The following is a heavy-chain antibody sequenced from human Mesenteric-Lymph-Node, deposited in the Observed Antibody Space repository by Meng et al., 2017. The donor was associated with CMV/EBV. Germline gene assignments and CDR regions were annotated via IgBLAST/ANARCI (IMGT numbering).Heavy chain of an antibody. J-gene: IGHJ6*02. D-gene: IGHD6-13*01. CDR3: ARQGAAGPREFAMDV. CDR2: IYYSGST. Sequence: SETLSLTCTVSGGSISSYYWSWIRQPPGKGLEWIGYIYYSGSTNYNPSLKSRVTISVDTSKNQFSLKLSSVTAADTAVYYCARQGAAGPREFAMDVWGQGTTVTVSS. CDR1: GGSISSYY. V-gene: IGHV4-59*01.